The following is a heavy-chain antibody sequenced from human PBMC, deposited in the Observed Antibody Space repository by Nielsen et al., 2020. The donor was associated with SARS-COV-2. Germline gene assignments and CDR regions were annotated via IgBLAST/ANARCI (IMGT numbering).Heavy chain of an antibody. CDR3: ARGSSSWTQYKYGMDV. Sequence: GESLKISCAASGFTFDDYGMSWVRQAPGKGLEWVSGINWNGGSTGYADSVKGRFIISRDNAKNSLYLQMNSLRAEDTALYHCARGSSSWTQYKYGMDVWGQGTTVTVSS. V-gene: IGHV3-20*01. D-gene: IGHD6-13*01. J-gene: IGHJ6*02. CDR1: GFTFDDYG. CDR2: INWNGGST.